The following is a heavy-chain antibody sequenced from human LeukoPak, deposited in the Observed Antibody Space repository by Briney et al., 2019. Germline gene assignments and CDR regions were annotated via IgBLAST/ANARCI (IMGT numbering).Heavy chain of an antibody. Sequence: SETLSLTCTVSGDSISSGHYWDWIRQPPGRGLEWIGSIHHSGSTLYNPSLKSRVTISLDTSQTQISLRVTSVTAADTAVYYCARGTDYYDSSGWLDPWGQGTLVTVSS. J-gene: IGHJ5*02. V-gene: IGHV4-38-2*02. CDR2: IHHSGST. CDR3: ARGTDYYDSSGWLDP. CDR1: GDSISSGHY. D-gene: IGHD3-22*01.